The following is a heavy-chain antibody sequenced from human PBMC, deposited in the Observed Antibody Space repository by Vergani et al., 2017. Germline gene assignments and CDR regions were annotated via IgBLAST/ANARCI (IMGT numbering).Heavy chain of an antibody. J-gene: IGHJ6*02. CDR2: ISPGASTV. D-gene: IGHD5/OR15-5a*01. CDR3: AGGPSISTTRHYYAMDV. CDR1: GFKSSDHY. V-gene: IGHV3-11*04. Sequence: LEESGGGSVKPGGSLRLSCAASGFKSSDHYMSWIRQAPGKGLEWVSHISPGASTVSYTDSVTCRFTVSRDNDNNSLTLDMTTLRVKDTAVYYCAGGPSISTTRHYYAMDVWGQGTTVTVSS.